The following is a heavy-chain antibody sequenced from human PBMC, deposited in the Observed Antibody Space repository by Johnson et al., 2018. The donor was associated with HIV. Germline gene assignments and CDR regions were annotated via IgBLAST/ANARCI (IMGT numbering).Heavy chain of an antibody. CDR2: ISSSGSTI. Sequence: QVQLVESGGGLVQPGGSLRLSCAASGFTFSDYYMSWIRQAPGKGLEWVSYISSSGSTIYYADSVKGRFTISRDNSKNTLYLQMNSLRAEDTAVYYCARAMTTVSTWAFDIWGQGTMVTVSS. D-gene: IGHD4-17*01. CDR3: ARAMTTVSTWAFDI. J-gene: IGHJ3*02. V-gene: IGHV3-11*04. CDR1: GFTFSDYY.